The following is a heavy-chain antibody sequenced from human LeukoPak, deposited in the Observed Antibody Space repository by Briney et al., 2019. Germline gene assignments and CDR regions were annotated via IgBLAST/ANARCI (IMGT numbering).Heavy chain of an antibody. CDR3: ARHPTTGYGLGGFDY. J-gene: IGHJ4*02. Sequence: PSETLSLTCTVSGGSISSGDYYWSWIRQPPGKGLEWIGSIYYSGSTYYNPSLKSRVTISVDTSKNQFSLKLSSVTAADTAVYYCARHPTTGYGLGGFDYWGQGTLVTVSS. CDR2: IYYSGST. D-gene: IGHD1-14*01. CDR1: GGSISSGDYY. V-gene: IGHV4-39*01.